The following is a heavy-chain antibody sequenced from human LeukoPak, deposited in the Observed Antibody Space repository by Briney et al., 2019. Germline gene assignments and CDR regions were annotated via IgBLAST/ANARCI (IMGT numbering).Heavy chain of an antibody. CDR3: ARDLRMDYVYTSEGDY. J-gene: IGHJ4*02. V-gene: IGHV3-21*01. CDR2: ISSSSSYI. CDR1: GFTFSSYS. D-gene: IGHD3-16*01. Sequence: GGSLRLSCAASGFTFSSYSMNWVRQAPGKGLEWVSSISSSSSYIYCADSVKGRFTISRDNAKNSLYLQMNSLRAEDTAVYYCARDLRMDYVYTSEGDYWGQGTLVTVSS.